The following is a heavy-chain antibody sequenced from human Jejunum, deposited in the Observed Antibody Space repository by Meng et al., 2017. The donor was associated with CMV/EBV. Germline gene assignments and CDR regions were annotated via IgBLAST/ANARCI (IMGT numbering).Heavy chain of an antibody. CDR1: GFTFDDHA. Sequence: SGFTFDDHAMHWVRQAPGKGLEWVAVIQYDHSSETYADTVKGRFTISRDNSKNTVFLEMRSLRVEDTAVYYCARDRGVGSTWFWQFDLWGRGTLVTVSS. J-gene: IGHJ2*01. V-gene: IGHV3-30*04. CDR3: ARDRGVGSTWFWQFDL. CDR2: IQYDHSSE. D-gene: IGHD3-10*01.